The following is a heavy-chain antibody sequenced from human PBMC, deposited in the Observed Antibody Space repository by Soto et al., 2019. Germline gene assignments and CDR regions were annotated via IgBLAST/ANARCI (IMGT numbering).Heavy chain of an antibody. Sequence: GGSLRLSCAASGFTFSSYAMSWVRQAPGKGLEWVSAISGSGGSTYYADSVKGRFTISRDNSKNTLYLQMNSLRAEDTAVYYCAKPRSGSSQKKYYYYGMDVLGQGTTVTVSS. CDR2: ISGSGGST. V-gene: IGHV3-23*01. CDR1: GFTFSSYA. CDR3: AKPRSGSSQKKYYYYGMDV. J-gene: IGHJ6*02. D-gene: IGHD3-10*01.